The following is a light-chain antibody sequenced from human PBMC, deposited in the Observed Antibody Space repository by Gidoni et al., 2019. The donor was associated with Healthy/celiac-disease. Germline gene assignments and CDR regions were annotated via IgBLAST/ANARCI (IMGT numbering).Light chain of an antibody. Sequence: SSELTQDPAVSVALGQTVRITCQGDSLRSYYASWYQQKPGQAPVLVLYGKNNRPSGIPDRFSGSSSGNTASLTITGAQAEDEADYYCNSRDSSGNRVFGTGTKVTVL. V-gene: IGLV3-19*01. CDR1: SLRSYY. J-gene: IGLJ1*01. CDR2: GKN. CDR3: NSRDSSGNRV.